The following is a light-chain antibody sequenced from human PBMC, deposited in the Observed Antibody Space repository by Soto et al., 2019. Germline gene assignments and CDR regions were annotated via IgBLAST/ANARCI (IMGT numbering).Light chain of an antibody. CDR3: MQAAQFPYT. J-gene: IGKJ2*01. CDR2: KIS. Sequence: DIVMTQTPLSSPVTLGQPASISCRSSQSLVYSDGNTYLSWLQQRPGQPPRLLIYKISTRFPGVPDRFSGSGAGTDFTLKISRVEAEDVGIYCCMQAAQFPYTFGQGTK. V-gene: IGKV2-24*01. CDR1: QSLVYSDGNTY.